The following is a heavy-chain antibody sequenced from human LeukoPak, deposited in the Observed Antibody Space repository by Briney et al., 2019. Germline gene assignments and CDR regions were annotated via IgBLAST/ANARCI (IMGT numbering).Heavy chain of an antibody. Sequence: GGSLRLSCAASGFTVSSNYMSWVRQAPGKGLEWVSLIYSGGSTYYADSVKGRFTISRDNSKNTLYLQMNSLRAEDTAVYYCARVVGATFWGDYWGQGTLVTVSS. D-gene: IGHD1-26*01. CDR1: GFTVSSNY. J-gene: IGHJ4*02. CDR3: ARVVGATFWGDY. V-gene: IGHV3-53*01. CDR2: IYSGGST.